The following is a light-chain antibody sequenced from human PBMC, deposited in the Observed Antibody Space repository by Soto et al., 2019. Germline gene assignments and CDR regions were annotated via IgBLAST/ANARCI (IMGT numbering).Light chain of an antibody. V-gene: IGKV3-20*01. J-gene: IGKJ2*01. CDR3: QQYGHSPPYT. Sequence: EIVLTQSPGTLSLSPGERATLSCRASQSVSSSYLAWYQQKPGQAPRLLIYGASSSATGIPDRFSGSGSGTAFSLTISRLEPEHFAVYYCQQYGHSPPYTFGQGTKLEIK. CDR1: QSVSSSY. CDR2: GAS.